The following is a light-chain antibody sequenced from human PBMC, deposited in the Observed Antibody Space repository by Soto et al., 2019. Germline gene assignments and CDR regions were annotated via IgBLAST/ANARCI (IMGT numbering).Light chain of an antibody. CDR1: HFVASSY. J-gene: IGKJ1*01. CDR3: QQYGSSPGT. V-gene: IGKV3-20*01. Sequence: EIVLTQSPGTLSLSPGERATLSCRASHFVASSYVAWYQQKPGQAPRLLIYGASSRATGIPDRFSGSGSGTDFTLTISRLEPEDFAVYYGQQYGSSPGTFGQGTKVDIK. CDR2: GAS.